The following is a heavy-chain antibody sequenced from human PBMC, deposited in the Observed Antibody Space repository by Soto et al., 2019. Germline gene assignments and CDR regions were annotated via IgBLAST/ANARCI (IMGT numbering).Heavy chain of an antibody. CDR3: ASLYRKNGDAFDI. D-gene: IGHD5-12*01. CDR2: INHSGST. Sequence: SETLSLTCAVYCGSFSGYYRSWIRQPPGKGLEWIGEINHSGSTNYNPSLKSRVTISVDTSKNQFSLKLSSVTAADTAVYYCASLYRKNGDAFDIWAQGTMVTVS. V-gene: IGHV4-34*01. CDR1: CGSFSGYY. J-gene: IGHJ3*02.